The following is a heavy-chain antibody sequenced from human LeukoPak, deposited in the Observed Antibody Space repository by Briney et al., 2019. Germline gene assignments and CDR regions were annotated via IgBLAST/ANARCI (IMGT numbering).Heavy chain of an antibody. J-gene: IGHJ5*02. CDR1: GFTFSSYG. D-gene: IGHD6-19*01. V-gene: IGHV3-33*06. CDR2: IWYDGTKT. CDR3: AKDGSGPYGSLFDP. Sequence: GGSLRLSCAASGFTFSSYGMHWVRQAPGKGLEWVAVIWYDGTKTHYVDSVKGRFTISRDNSKSTLYLQMDSLRVEDTAVYYCAKDGSGPYGSLFDPWGQGTLVIVSS.